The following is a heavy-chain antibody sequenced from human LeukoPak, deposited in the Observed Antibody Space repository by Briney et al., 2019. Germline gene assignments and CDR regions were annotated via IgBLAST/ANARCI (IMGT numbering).Heavy chain of an antibody. CDR1: GSTFSSYA. Sequence: PGRSLRLSCAASGSTFSSYAMHWVRQAPGKGLEWVAVISYDGSNKYYADPVKGRFTISRDNSKNTLYLQMNSLRAEDTAVYYCARAHPRYSSPYYYYGMDVWGQGTTVTVSS. J-gene: IGHJ6*02. V-gene: IGHV3-30-3*01. D-gene: IGHD6-13*01. CDR2: ISYDGSNK. CDR3: ARAHPRYSSPYYYYGMDV.